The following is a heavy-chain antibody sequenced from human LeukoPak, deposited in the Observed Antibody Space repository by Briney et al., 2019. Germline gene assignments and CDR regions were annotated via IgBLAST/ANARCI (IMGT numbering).Heavy chain of an antibody. J-gene: IGHJ5*02. Sequence: SETLSLTCTVSGGSISSGSYYWSWIRQPAGKGLEWIGRIYTSGSTNYNPSLKSRVTISVDTSKNQFSLKLSSVTAADTAVYYCASLTRTNYDSSWAWFDPWGQGTLSPSPQ. D-gene: IGHD3-3*01. V-gene: IGHV4-61*02. CDR1: GGSISSGSYY. CDR3: ASLTRTNYDSSWAWFDP. CDR2: IYTSGST.